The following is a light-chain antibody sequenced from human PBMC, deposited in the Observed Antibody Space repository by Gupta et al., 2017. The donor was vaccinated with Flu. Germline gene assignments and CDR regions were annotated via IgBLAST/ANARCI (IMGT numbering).Light chain of an antibody. V-gene: IGLV1-40*01. Sequence: QSALTQPPSVSGAPGPRVTISCTGSSSNIGAGYDVHWYQQLPGTAPKVLIYGNSNRPSGVPDRFSGSKSGTSASLAITGLQAEDEADYYCQSYDSSLSAVVFGGGTKLTVL. CDR2: GNS. J-gene: IGLJ2*01. CDR3: QSYDSSLSAVV. CDR1: SSNIGAGYD.